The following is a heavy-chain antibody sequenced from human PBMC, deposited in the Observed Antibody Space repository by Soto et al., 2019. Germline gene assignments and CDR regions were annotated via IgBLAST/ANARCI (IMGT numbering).Heavy chain of an antibody. CDR2: ISSSGSTI. V-gene: IGHV3-11*01. D-gene: IGHD4-4*01. J-gene: IGHJ4*02. CDR1: GFTFSDYY. Sequence: PGGSLRLSCAASGFTFSDYYMSWIRQAPGKGLEWVSYISSSGSTIYYADSVKGRFTISRDNAKNSLYLQMNSLRAEDTAVYYCARDWDPTVTTDFDYWGKGTLVTVSS. CDR3: ARDWDPTVTTDFDY.